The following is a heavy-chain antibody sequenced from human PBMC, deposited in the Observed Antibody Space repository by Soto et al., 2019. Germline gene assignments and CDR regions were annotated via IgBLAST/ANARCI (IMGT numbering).Heavy chain of an antibody. Sequence: QLQLQESGPGLVKPSETLSLTCTVSGGSISSSSYYWGWIRQPPGKGLEWIGSIYYSGSTYYNPSLKSRVTISVDTSKNQFSLKLSSVTAADTAVYYCASPMVRGVINYFDYWGQGTLVTVSS. CDR3: ASPMVRGVINYFDY. CDR1: GGSISSSSYY. CDR2: IYYSGST. V-gene: IGHV4-39*01. J-gene: IGHJ4*02. D-gene: IGHD3-10*01.